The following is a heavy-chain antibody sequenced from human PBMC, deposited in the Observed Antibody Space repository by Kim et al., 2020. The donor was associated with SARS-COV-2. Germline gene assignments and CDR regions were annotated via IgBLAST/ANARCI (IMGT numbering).Heavy chain of an antibody. D-gene: IGHD3-10*01. CDR2: VSYEGRDK. CDR3: AREAGSSRASSFDI. CDR1: AFPFSSNA. J-gene: IGHJ3*02. V-gene: IGHV3-30*03. Sequence: GGSLRLSCAASAFPFSSNAMHWVRQTPGKGLEWLAFVSYEGRDKDYADSVKGRFTISRDNSKNTLFLQMNSLRVEDTGLYYCAREAGSSRASSFDIWGQGTMVTVSS.